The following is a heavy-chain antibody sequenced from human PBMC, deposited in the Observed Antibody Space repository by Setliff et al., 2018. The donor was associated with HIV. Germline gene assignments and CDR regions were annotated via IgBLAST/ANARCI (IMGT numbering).Heavy chain of an antibody. J-gene: IGHJ4*02. D-gene: IGHD3-16*02. CDR1: GGSISSGGYY. V-gene: IGHV4-31*03. Sequence: PSETLSLTCTVSGGSISSGGYYWSWIRQHPGKGLEWIGYIYYSGSTYYNPSLKSRVTISVGTSKNQFSLKLSSVTAADTAVYYCARVPPLKAFGGVISLYYFDYRGQGTLVTVSS. CDR3: ARVPPLKAFGGVISLYYFDY. CDR2: IYYSGST.